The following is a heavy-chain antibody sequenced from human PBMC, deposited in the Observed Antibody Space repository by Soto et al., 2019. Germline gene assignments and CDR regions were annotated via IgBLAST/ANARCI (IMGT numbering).Heavy chain of an antibody. D-gene: IGHD6-13*01. CDR3: AKGGVAAARGYFDH. V-gene: IGHV3-23*01. CDR2: ISGSGSVT. J-gene: IGHJ4*02. CDR1: GFIFRGYS. Sequence: PGGSQSLSCEDSGFIFRGYSLIWVRPAPGKGLEWVSDISGSGSVTNYADSVKGRFTISRDNSNNTLTLQMDSLRAEDTAVYYCAKGGVAAARGYFDHWGQGTRVNVAS.